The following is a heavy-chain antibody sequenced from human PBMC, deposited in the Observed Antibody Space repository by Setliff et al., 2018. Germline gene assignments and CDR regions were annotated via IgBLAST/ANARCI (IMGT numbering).Heavy chain of an antibody. J-gene: IGHJ4*02. Sequence: PSETLSLTCTVSGDSISSRRNYWGWFRQPAGKGLEWIGRVYSNVGTNFNPSLKSRVTMSVDKSKNHFSLELTSVTAADTAVYYCAKGGGRYHSDSWGQGILVIVS. D-gene: IGHD1-1*01. CDR1: GDSISSRRNY. V-gene: IGHV4-61*02. CDR2: VYSNVGT. CDR3: AKGGGRYHSDS.